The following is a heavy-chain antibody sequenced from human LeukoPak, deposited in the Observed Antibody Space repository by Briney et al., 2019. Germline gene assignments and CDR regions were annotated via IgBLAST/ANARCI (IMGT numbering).Heavy chain of an antibody. CDR2: IYPGDSNT. Sequence: GESLKISCKGAGYRFTTYWIGWVRQMPGKGLEWMGIIYPGDSNTRYSPSFQGQVTISADKSISTSYLQWSSLKASDTAMYYCARREMATINSDYSQHWGQGTLVTVSS. D-gene: IGHD5-24*01. V-gene: IGHV5-51*01. J-gene: IGHJ1*01. CDR1: GYRFTTYW. CDR3: ARREMATINSDYSQH.